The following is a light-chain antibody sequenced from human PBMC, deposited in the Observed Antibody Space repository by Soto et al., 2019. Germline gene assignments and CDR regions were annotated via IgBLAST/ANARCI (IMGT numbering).Light chain of an antibody. V-gene: IGKV1-27*01. CDR3: QRYTNVPT. Sequence: DIQMTQSPSSLSASVGDRVTITCRASQGISNYLAWYQQIPGKVPKLLISAASTLQSGLPSRFSGSGSGTDFNLTISSLQPEDVATYYCQRYTNVPTFGGGTKVEIK. CDR1: QGISNY. J-gene: IGKJ4*01. CDR2: AAS.